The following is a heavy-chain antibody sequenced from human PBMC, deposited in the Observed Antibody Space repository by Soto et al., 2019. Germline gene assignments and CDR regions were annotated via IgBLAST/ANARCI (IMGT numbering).Heavy chain of an antibody. D-gene: IGHD3-22*01. CDR2: INSNGGGT. CDR3: ARVFYYSGDYYYDY. V-gene: IGHV3-64*02. CDR1: GFTFSNYV. J-gene: IGHJ4*02. Sequence: PGGSLRLSCAASGFTFSNYVMHWVRQAPGKGLEYVSGINSNGGGTSYADSVKGRFSISRDNSNNTLYLQMGSLRAEDMAVYYCARVFYYSGDYYYDYWGQGTLVTVSS.